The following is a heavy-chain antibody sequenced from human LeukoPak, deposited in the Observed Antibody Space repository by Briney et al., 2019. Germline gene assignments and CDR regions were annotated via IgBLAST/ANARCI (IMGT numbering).Heavy chain of an antibody. CDR3: AKDKNALCSITCRSEFDY. D-gene: IGHD2-2*01. J-gene: IGHJ4*02. Sequence: GGSLRLSCAASGFTFSSYGMHWVRQAPGKGLEWVAFIRFDESDKYYADSVKGRFTISRDNSKNTLYVQMNSLRAEDTAVYYCAKDKNALCSITCRSEFDYWGQGTLVTVSS. V-gene: IGHV3-30*02. CDR2: IRFDESDK. CDR1: GFTFSSYG.